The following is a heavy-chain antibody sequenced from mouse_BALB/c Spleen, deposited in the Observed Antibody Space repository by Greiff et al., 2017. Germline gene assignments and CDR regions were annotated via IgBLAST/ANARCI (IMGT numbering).Heavy chain of an antibody. V-gene: IGHV1-54*01. D-gene: IGHD1-2*01. J-gene: IGHJ1*01. CDR3: ARGGTTATSYWYFDV. CDR1: GYAFTNYL. Sequence: QVHVKQSGAELVRPGTSVKVSCKASGYAFTNYLIEWVKQRPGQGLEWIGVINPGSGGTNYNEKFKGKATLTADKSSSTAYMQLSSLTSDDSAVYFCARGGTTATSYWYFDVWGAGTTVTVSS. CDR2: INPGSGGT.